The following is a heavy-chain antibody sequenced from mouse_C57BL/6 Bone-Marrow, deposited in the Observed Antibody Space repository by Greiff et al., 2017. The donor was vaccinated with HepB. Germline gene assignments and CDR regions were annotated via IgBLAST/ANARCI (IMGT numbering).Heavy chain of an antibody. Sequence: EVQLQQSGPELVKPGASVKISCKASGYTFTDYYMNWVKQSHGKSLEWIGDINPNNGGTSYNQKFKGKATLTVDKSSSTAYMELRSLTSEDSAVYYCARYSYGYFDVWGTGTTVTVSS. CDR1: GYTFTDYY. CDR2: INPNNGGT. CDR3: ARYSYGYFDV. J-gene: IGHJ1*03. V-gene: IGHV1-26*01.